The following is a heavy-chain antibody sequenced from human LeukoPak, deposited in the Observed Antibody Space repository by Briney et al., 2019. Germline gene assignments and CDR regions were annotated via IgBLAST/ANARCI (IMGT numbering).Heavy chain of an antibody. CDR2: IYYSGST. Sequence: SETLSLTCTVSGGSISSSSYYWGWIRQPPGKGLEWIGSIYYSGSTYYNPSLKSRVTISVDTSKNQFSLRLSSVTAADTAMYYCARRDYGSGSYYPFDYWGQGTLVTVSS. CDR1: GGSISSSSYY. J-gene: IGHJ4*02. D-gene: IGHD3-10*01. V-gene: IGHV4-39*01. CDR3: ARRDYGSGSYYPFDY.